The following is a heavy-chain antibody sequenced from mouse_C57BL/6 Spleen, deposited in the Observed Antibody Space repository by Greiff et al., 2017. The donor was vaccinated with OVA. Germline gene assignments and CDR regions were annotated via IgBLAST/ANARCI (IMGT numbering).Heavy chain of an antibody. V-gene: IGHV14-2*01. D-gene: IGHD1-1*01. CDR1: GFNIKDYY. J-gene: IGHJ4*01. CDR3: ARWTTVYAMDY. CDR2: IDPEDGET. Sequence: VQLQQSGAELVQPGASVKLSCTASGFNIKDYYMHWVKQRTEQGLEWIGRIDPEDGETKYAPKFQDKATITSDTSSNTAYLQLSSLTSEDTAVYYCARWTTVYAMDYWGHGTSVTVSS.